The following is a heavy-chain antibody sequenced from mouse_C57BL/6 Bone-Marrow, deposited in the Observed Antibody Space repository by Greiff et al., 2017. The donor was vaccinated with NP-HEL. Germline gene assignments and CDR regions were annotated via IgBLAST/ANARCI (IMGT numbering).Heavy chain of an antibody. J-gene: IGHJ2*01. CDR3: ARHGYDVGDFDG. CDR1: GFSLTSYG. D-gene: IGHD2-2*01. V-gene: IGHV2-6-1*01. Sequence: QVQLKESGPGLVAPSQSLSITCTVSGFSLTSYGVHWVRQPPGKGLEWLVVIWSDGSTTYNSAPKSSLSISKDTSNSQVFLKMNSLQTDDTAMYYCARHGYDVGDFDGWGQGTTLTVSS. CDR2: IWSDGST.